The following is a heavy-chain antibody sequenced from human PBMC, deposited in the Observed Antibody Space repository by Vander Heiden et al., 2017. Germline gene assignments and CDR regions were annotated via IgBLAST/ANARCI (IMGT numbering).Heavy chain of an antibody. CDR3: VRDRFVAVPTAAQHYYGMDV. D-gene: IGHD2-2*01. J-gene: IGHJ6*02. CDR1: GGSISSYF. CDR2: IDNSGST. Sequence: QLQLQESGPGLVKPSATLSLTCSVSGGSISSYFWSWIRQPPGKGLEWIGYIDNSGSTDYNPSLKSRVTISRDTSKNQVSLKLNAVTAADTAVYYCVRDRFVAVPTAAQHYYGMDVWGQGTTVTVSS. V-gene: IGHV4-59*01.